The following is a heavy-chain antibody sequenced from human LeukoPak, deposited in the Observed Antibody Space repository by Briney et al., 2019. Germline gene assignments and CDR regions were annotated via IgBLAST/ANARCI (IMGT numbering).Heavy chain of an antibody. D-gene: IGHD3-16*02. CDR3: ARGQVIAVNWFDP. Sequence: PSETLSLTCTVSGGSISGSSYYWGWIRQPPGKGLEWIGSIYYSGSTYYNPSLKSRVTISVDTSKNQFSLKLSSVTAADTAVYYCARGQVIAVNWFDPWGQGTLVTVSS. V-gene: IGHV4-39*07. CDR2: IYYSGST. CDR1: GGSISGSSYY. J-gene: IGHJ5*02.